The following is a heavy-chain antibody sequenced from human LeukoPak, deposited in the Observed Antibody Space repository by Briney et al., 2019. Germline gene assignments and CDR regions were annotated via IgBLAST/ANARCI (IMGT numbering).Heavy chain of an antibody. CDR1: GGSISSSSYY. Sequence: SETLSLTCTVSGGSISSSSYYWGWIRQPPGKGLEWIGSIYCSGSTYYNPSLKSRVTISVDTSKNQFSLKLSSVTAADTAVYYCARGLPEGLIAAAGTDLDRPPYDAFDIWGQGTMVTVSS. V-gene: IGHV4-39*07. J-gene: IGHJ3*02. CDR3: ARGLPEGLIAAAGTDLDRPPYDAFDI. D-gene: IGHD6-13*01. CDR2: IYCSGST.